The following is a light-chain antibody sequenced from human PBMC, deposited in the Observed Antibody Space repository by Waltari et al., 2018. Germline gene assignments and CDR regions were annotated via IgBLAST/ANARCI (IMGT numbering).Light chain of an antibody. CDR2: EVN. Sequence: SALTPPPSASGSPRPSVTISCTGTSSDIAGSNHVSWYQQYPGKAPKLMMYEVNKRPSGVPDRFSGSKSGNTASLIVSGLQADDEADYHCGSYAGSTGWVFGGGTKLTVL. CDR3: GSYAGSTGWV. CDR1: SSDIAGSNH. V-gene: IGLV2-8*01. J-gene: IGLJ3*02.